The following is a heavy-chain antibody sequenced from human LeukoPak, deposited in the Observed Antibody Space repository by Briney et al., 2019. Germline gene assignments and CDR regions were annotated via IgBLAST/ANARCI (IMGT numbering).Heavy chain of an antibody. J-gene: IGHJ5*02. Sequence: SETLSLTCTVSGGSISSGDYYWSWIRQPPGKGLEWIGYIYYSGSTYYNPSLKSRVTISVDTSKNQFSLKLSSVTAADTAVYYCASLYDFWSGYSNWFDPWDQGTLVTVSS. V-gene: IGHV4-30-4*01. D-gene: IGHD3-3*01. CDR2: IYYSGST. CDR3: ASLYDFWSGYSNWFDP. CDR1: GGSISSGDYY.